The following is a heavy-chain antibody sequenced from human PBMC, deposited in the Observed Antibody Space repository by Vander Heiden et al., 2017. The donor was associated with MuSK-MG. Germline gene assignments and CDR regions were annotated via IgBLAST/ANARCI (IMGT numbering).Heavy chain of an antibody. V-gene: IGHV4-34*01. CDR1: GGSFSGYY. D-gene: IGHD5-12*01. J-gene: IGHJ4*02. CDR3: ARRRGMRWLQLRCDY. Sequence: QVQLQQWGAGLLKPSETLSLTCAVYGGSFSGYYWTWIRQPPGKGLEWIGEINHSGTTKYSPSLKSRVTMSVDTSKNQFSLNISSVTAADTAVYYCARRRGMRWLQLRCDYWGQGSLVTVAS. CDR2: INHSGTT.